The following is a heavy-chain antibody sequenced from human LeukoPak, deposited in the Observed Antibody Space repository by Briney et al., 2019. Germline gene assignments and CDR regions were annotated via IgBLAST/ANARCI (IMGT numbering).Heavy chain of an antibody. CDR2: ISGSGGST. Sequence: GGSLRLSCAASGFTFSSYTMSWVRQAPGKGLEWVSAISGSGGSTYYADSVKGRFTISRDNSKNTLYLQMNSLRAEDTAIYYCAKDRNDYSNYIDYWGQGTLVTVSS. CDR1: GFTFSSYT. D-gene: IGHD4-11*01. CDR3: AKDRNDYSNYIDY. J-gene: IGHJ4*02. V-gene: IGHV3-23*01.